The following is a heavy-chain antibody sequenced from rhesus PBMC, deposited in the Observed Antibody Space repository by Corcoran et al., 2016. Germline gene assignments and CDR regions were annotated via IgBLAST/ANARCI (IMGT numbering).Heavy chain of an antibody. CDR2: ISNGGGST. D-gene: IGHD6-13*01. CDR3: AKGDSSFFDY. V-gene: IGHV3S5*01. J-gene: IGHJ4*01. CDR1: GFTFSIYG. Sequence: EVQLVESGGGLVQPGGSLRLSCAASGFTFSIYGMSWVRQAPGKGLGLVSSISNGGGSTYYADSVKGRFTISRDNSKNTLSLQMNSLRAEDTAVYYCAKGDSSFFDYWGQGVLVTVSS.